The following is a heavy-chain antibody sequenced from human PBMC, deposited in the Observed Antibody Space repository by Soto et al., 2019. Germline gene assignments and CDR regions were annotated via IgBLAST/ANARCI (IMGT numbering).Heavy chain of an antibody. J-gene: IGHJ5*02. Sequence: SETLSLTCAVSGGSISSSNWWSWVRQPPGKGLEWIGEIYHSGSTNYNPSLKSRVTISVDKSKNQFSLKLSSVIAADTAVYYCARTDSGSYVGWFDPWGQGTLVTVSS. CDR1: GGSISSSNW. D-gene: IGHD1-26*01. V-gene: IGHV4-4*02. CDR3: ARTDSGSYVGWFDP. CDR2: IYHSGST.